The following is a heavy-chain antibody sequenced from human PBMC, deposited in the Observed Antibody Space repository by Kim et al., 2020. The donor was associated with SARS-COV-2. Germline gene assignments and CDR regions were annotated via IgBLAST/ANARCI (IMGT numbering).Heavy chain of an antibody. Sequence: GGSLRLSCSASGFTFSSYTMHWVRQAPGKGLEYVSAITSNGGSTYYADSVKGRFAISIDNSKNTLYLQMSSLRPEDTAVYYCVKAQFRAPGALGSDVWGQGTTVTVSS. CDR1: GFTFSSYT. J-gene: IGHJ6*02. D-gene: IGHD2-21*01. V-gene: IGHV3-64D*09. CDR2: ITSNGGST. CDR3: VKAQFRAPGALGSDV.